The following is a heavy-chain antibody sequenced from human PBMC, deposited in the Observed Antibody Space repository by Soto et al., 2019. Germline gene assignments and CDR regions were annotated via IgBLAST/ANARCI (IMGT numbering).Heavy chain of an antibody. CDR1: GFTFSSYA. J-gene: IGHJ4*02. V-gene: IGHV3-23*01. Sequence: GGSLRLSCAASGFTFSSYAMSWVRQAPGKGLEWVSAISGSGGSTYYADSVKGRFTISRDNSKNTLYLQMNSLRAEDTAVYYGAQINLYSSSTPPGYWGQGTLVTVSS. CDR2: ISGSGGST. D-gene: IGHD6-6*01. CDR3: AQINLYSSSTPPGY.